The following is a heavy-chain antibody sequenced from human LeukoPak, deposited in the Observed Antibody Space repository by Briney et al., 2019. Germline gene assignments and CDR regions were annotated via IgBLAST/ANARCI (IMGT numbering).Heavy chain of an antibody. Sequence: ASVKVSCKASGGTFSSYAISWVRQAPGQGLEWMGGIIPIFGRANYEEKSQGRVTITADESTSTAYMELSRLRSEDTAVYYCARGPYYDFWIHPYYYYYYMDVWGKGTTVTVSS. V-gene: IGHV1-69*01. J-gene: IGHJ6*03. CDR2: IIPIFGRA. CDR1: GGTFSSYA. CDR3: ARGPYYDFWIHPYYYYYYMDV. D-gene: IGHD3-3*01.